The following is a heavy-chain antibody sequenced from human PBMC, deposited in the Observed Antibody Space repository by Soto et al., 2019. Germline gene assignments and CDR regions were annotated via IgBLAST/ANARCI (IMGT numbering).Heavy chain of an antibody. J-gene: IGHJ4*02. CDR1: GDSFSNSA. CDR3: AKDRGVTMTAFDN. V-gene: IGHV1-69*13. D-gene: IGHD3-3*01. CDR2: IIPHFGAG. Sequence: SVKVPCKVSGDSFSNSAISWVRQAPGQGLEWMGGIIPHFGAGDSAQKFQGRVTITADGSTTTVYMELANLRHEDTALYFCAKDRGVTMTAFDNWGQGTLVTVSS.